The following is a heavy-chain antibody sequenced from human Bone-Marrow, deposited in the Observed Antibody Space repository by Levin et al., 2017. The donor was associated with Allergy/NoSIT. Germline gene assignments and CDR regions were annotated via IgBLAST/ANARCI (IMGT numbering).Heavy chain of an antibody. CDR1: GFSFDYYG. CDR3: AKSGSRSAFYYYGMDV. D-gene: IGHD6-6*01. J-gene: IGHJ6*02. V-gene: IGHV3-23*01. CDR2: IGGSGSGYNT. Sequence: GGSLRLSCTASGFSFDYYGMTWVRQAPGKGLEWVSLIGGSGSGYNTYYADSVKGRVTISRDNSKNTLYLQMNSLRAEDTAVYFCAKSGSRSAFYYYGMDVWGQGTTVTVSS.